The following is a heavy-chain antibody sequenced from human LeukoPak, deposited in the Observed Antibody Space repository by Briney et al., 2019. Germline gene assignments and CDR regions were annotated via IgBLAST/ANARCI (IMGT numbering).Heavy chain of an antibody. CDR3: ARDTGLAFDY. D-gene: IGHD1-14*01. CDR2: ISSSGSTI. CDR1: GFTFSSYE. J-gene: IGHJ4*02. Sequence: GGSLRLSCAASGFTFSSYEMNWVRQAPGKGLEWVSYISSSGSTIYYADSVKGRFTISRDNSKNTLYLQMNSLRAEDTAVYYCARDTGLAFDYWGQGTLVTVSS. V-gene: IGHV3-48*03.